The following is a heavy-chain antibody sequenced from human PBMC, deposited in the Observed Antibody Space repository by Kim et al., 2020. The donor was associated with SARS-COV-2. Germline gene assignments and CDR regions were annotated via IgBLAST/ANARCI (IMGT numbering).Heavy chain of an antibody. D-gene: IGHD3-22*01. J-gene: IGHJ4*02. V-gene: IGHV3-23*01. CDR2: ISGSGGRT. CDR3: FADNEGDPSGYTM. CDR1: GFTFSSCL. Sequence: GGSLRLSCVASGFTFSSCLMTWVRQAPGKGLEWVSVISGSGGRTYYADDVKGRFTISKDNSKHTLALQMNSLRDEDTAVYYCFADNEGDPSGYTMWGQGMLVTICS.